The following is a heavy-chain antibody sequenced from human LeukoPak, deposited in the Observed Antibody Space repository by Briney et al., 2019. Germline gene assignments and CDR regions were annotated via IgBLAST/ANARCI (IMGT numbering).Heavy chain of an antibody. CDR1: GVSISSYY. J-gene: IGHJ4*02. Sequence: SETLSLTCTVAGVSISSYYWSWIRQPPGKGLEWIGYIYYSGRSNYNPSLKSRVTISEDTSKNQFSLKLSSVTAADPAVYYCARGDYYGSGSSPAFDYWGPGALVTVSS. V-gene: IGHV4-59*13. D-gene: IGHD3-10*01. CDR3: ARGDYYGSGSSPAFDY. CDR2: IYYSGRS.